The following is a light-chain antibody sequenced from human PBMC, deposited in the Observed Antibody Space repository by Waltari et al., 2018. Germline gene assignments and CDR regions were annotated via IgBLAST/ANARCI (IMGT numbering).Light chain of an antibody. Sequence: EIVMTQSPATLSVSPGERATLSCRTSQNVKNNLAWYQQKPGQAPRLLIYGASTRATGIPARFSGSGSGTEFTLTISSMQSEDFAVYYCQQYDNWPPITFGQGTRLEIK. J-gene: IGKJ5*01. CDR2: GAS. CDR3: QQYDNWPPIT. CDR1: QNVKNN. V-gene: IGKV3-15*01.